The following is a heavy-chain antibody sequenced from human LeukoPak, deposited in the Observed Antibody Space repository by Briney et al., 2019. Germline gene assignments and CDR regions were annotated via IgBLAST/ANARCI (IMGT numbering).Heavy chain of an antibody. CDR2: ISYDGSNK. CDR1: GFTFSSYA. CDR3: ARAHLTGYYSPTFDY. V-gene: IGHV3-30*04. J-gene: IGHJ4*02. D-gene: IGHD3-9*01. Sequence: GGSLRLSCAASGFTFSSYAMHWVRQAPGKGLEWVAVISYDGSNKYYAGSVKGRFTISRDNSKNTLYLQMSSLRAEDTAVYYCARAHLTGYYSPTFDYWGQGTLVTVSS.